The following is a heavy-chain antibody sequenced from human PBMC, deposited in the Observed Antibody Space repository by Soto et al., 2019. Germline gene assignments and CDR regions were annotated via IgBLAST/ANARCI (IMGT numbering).Heavy chain of an antibody. V-gene: IGHV5-10-1*01. CDR3: ARPDCSSTSCYGFGYYGMDV. D-gene: IGHD2-2*01. CDR1: GYSFTSYW. Sequence: PGESLKISCKGSGYSFTSYWISWVRQMPGKGLEWMGRIDPSDSYTNYSPSFQGHVTISADKSISTAYLQWSSLKASDTAMYYCARPDCSSTSCYGFGYYGMDVWGQGTTVTVSS. J-gene: IGHJ6*02. CDR2: IDPSDSYT.